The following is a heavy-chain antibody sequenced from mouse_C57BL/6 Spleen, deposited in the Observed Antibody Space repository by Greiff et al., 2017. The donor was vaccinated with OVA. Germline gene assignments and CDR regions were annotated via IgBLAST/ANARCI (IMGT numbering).Heavy chain of an antibody. D-gene: IGHD2-2*01. CDR3: ARHALTMVTTGDYFDY. V-gene: IGHV1-62-2*01. Sequence: VQLVESGAELVKPGASVKLSCKASGYTFTEYTIHWVKQRSGQGLEWIGWFYPGSGSIKYNEKFKDKATLTADKSSSTVYMELSRLTSEDSAVYFCARHALTMVTTGDYFDYWGQGTTLTVSS. J-gene: IGHJ2*01. CDR1: GYTFTEYT. CDR2: FYPGSGSI.